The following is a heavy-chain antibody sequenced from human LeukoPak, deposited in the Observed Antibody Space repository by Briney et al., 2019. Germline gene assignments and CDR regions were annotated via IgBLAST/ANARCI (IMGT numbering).Heavy chain of an antibody. D-gene: IGHD4-11*01. J-gene: IGHJ6*03. CDR3: ARDREVNYIYYYMDV. CDR2: IKTDESST. Sequence: GSLRLPCAASGFTFSSYWMHWVRQAPGKGLGWVSRIKTDESSTSYADSVKGRFTISRDNAKNTLYLQMNSLRAEDTAVYYCARDREVNYIYYYMDVWGKGTTVTVSS. V-gene: IGHV3-74*01. CDR1: GFTFSSYW.